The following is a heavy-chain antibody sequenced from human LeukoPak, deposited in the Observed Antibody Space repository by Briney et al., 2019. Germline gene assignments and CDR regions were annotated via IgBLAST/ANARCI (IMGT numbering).Heavy chain of an antibody. J-gene: IGHJ4*02. D-gene: IGHD6-13*01. CDR2: INPSGGST. V-gene: IGHV1-46*01. Sequence: ASVKVSCKASGYTFTRYYIHWVRQAPGQGLEWMGIINPSGGSTSYAQKFQGRVTMTRDTSTSTVYMELSSLRSEDTAVYYCAREYSSRYYFDYWGQGTLVTVSS. CDR3: AREYSSRYYFDY. CDR1: GYTFTRYY.